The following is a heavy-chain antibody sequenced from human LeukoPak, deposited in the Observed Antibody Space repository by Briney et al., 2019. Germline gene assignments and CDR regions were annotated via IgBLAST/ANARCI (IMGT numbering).Heavy chain of an antibody. J-gene: IGHJ5*02. D-gene: IGHD3-10*01. CDR1: GVSISSSSYY. Sequence: SGTLSLTCTVSGVSISSSSYYWGWIRQPPGKGLEWIGSIYYTGNTYYNPSLKSRVTISLDTSKNQFSLKLRSVTAADTAVYYCANYGSGTYYKSNWFDPWGQGTLVIVSS. V-gene: IGHV4-39*01. CDR2: IYYTGNT. CDR3: ANYGSGTYYKSNWFDP.